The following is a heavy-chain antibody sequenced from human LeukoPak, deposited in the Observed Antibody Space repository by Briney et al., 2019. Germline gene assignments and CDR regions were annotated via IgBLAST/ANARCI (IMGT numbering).Heavy chain of an antibody. Sequence: SETLSLTCTVSGGSISSYYWQWIRQPPGKGLEWIGYIHYSGSTYYNPSLKSRITISVDTSKNQFSLKLSSVTAADTAVYYCARDPGGRNWFDPWGQGALVTVSS. CDR2: IHYSGST. V-gene: IGHV4-59*06. CDR3: ARDPGGRNWFDP. D-gene: IGHD5-24*01. J-gene: IGHJ5*02. CDR1: GGSISSYY.